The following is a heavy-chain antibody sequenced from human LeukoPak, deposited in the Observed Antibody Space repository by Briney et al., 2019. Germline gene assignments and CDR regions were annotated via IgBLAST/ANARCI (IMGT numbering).Heavy chain of an antibody. CDR3: ARYIVVVGFDY. CDR1: GGSFSGYF. Sequence: ASETLSLTCAVYGGSFSGYFWSWVRQPPGKGLEWIGEVNHSGRTNYNPSLKSRVTISVDTSKNQFSLKLSSVTAADTVVYYCARYIVVVGFDYWGQGTLVTVSS. J-gene: IGHJ4*02. D-gene: IGHD2-15*01. CDR2: VNHSGRT. V-gene: IGHV4-34*01.